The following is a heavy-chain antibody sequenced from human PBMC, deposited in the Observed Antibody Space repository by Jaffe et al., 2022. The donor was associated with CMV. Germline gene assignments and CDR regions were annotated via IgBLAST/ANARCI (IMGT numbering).Heavy chain of an antibody. CDR3: ARLGGRIVGATADFDY. D-gene: IGHD1-26*01. CDR2: INHSGST. Sequence: QVQLQQWGAGLLKPSETLSLTCAVYGGSFSGYYWSWIRQPPGKGLEWIGEINHSGSTNYNPSLKSRVTISVDTSKNQFSLKLSSVTAADTAVYYCARLGGRIVGATADFDYWGQGTLVTVSS. J-gene: IGHJ4*02. CDR1: GGSFSGYY. V-gene: IGHV4-34*01.